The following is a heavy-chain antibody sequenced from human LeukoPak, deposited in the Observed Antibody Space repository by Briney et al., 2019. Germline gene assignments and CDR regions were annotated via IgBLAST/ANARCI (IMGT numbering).Heavy chain of an antibody. D-gene: IGHD3-22*01. J-gene: IGHJ4*02. CDR3: ARDHRTTMIVVVTQFDY. CDR2: INPNSGGT. V-gene: IGHV1-2*02. CDR1: GYTFTGYY. Sequence: ASVKVSCKASGYTFTGYYMHWVRQAPGQGLGWMGWINPNSGGTNYAQKFQGRVTMTRDTSISTAYMELSRLRSGDTAVYYCARDHRTTMIVVVTQFDYWGQGTLVTVSS.